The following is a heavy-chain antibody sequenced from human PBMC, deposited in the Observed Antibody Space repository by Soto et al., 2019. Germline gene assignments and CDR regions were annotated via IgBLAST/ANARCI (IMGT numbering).Heavy chain of an antibody. Sequence: ASVKVSFKASGSTFTSYYIHWVRQAPGQGLEWMGWINPITGGTNYAPKFQGRVTMTRDTSITTAYMELSRLRSDDTAVYYCARNYYDSSDRDYLDYWGQGTPVTVSS. CDR2: INPITGGT. CDR3: ARNYYDSSDRDYLDY. D-gene: IGHD3-22*01. CDR1: GSTFTSYY. J-gene: IGHJ4*02. V-gene: IGHV1-2*02.